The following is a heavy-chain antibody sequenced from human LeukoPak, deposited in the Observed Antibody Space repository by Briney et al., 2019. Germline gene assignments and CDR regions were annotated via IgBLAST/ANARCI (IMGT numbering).Heavy chain of an antibody. CDR2: INHSGST. D-gene: IGHD6-6*01. CDR3: AISGFRRGSSSSWFDP. J-gene: IGHJ5*02. CDR1: GGSISSYY. Sequence: PSETLSLTCTVSGGSISSYYWSWIRQPPGKGLEWIGEINHSGSTNYNPSPKSRVTISVDTSKNQFSLKLSSVTAADTAVYYCAISGFRRGSSSSWFDPWGQGTLVTVSS. V-gene: IGHV4-34*01.